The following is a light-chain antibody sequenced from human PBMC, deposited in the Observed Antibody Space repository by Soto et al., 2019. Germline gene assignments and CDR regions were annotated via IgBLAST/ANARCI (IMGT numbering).Light chain of an antibody. CDR1: HNVGTW. CDR2: KAS. CDR3: QQYAGYSRT. Sequence: DIQMTQSPSTLSASVGERVTINSRGSHNVGTWLAWCQQKPGKAPNLLIYKASNLERGVPSRFSGSGSGTEFTLTINNLQPDDFATYYCQQYAGYSRTFGQGTKVDIK. J-gene: IGKJ1*01. V-gene: IGKV1-5*03.